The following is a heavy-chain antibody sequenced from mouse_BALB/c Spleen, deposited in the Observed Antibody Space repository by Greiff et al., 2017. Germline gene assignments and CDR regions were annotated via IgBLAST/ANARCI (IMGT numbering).Heavy chain of an antibody. CDR3: ARGDGYYGSWFAY. CDR1: GDSITSGY. CDR2: ISYSGST. V-gene: IGHV3-8*02. D-gene: IGHD2-3*01. J-gene: IGHJ3*01. Sequence: EVKLMESGPSLVKPSQTLSLTCSVTGDSITSGYWNWIRKFPGNKLEYMGYISYSGSTYYNPSLKSRISITRDTSKNQYYLQLNSVTTEDTATYYCARGDGYYGSWFAYWGQGTLVTVSA.